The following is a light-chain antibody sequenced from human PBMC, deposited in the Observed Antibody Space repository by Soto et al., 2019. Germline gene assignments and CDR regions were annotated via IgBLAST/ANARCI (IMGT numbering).Light chain of an antibody. V-gene: IGKV3-11*01. CDR1: HSAASA. CDR3: QQRNVWPPVT. CDR2: GAF. J-gene: IGKJ5*01. Sequence: IVLTQSPATLPVSPGERATLSCRASHSAASAVAWYQQKPGQAPRLLIYGAFNRATGIPARFSGSGSGTDFTLTISSLEPEDSAVYYCQQRNVWPPVTFGQGTRLEIK.